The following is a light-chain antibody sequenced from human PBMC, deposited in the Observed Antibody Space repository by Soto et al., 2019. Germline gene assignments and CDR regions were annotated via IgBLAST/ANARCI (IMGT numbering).Light chain of an antibody. CDR1: QSISSW. CDR2: DAS. J-gene: IGKJ1*01. V-gene: IGKV1-5*01. CDR3: QQYNSYST. Sequence: DIQMTRSPSTLSASVGDRVTIPCRASQSISSWLAWYQQKPGKAPKLLIYDASSLESGVPSRFSGSGSGTEFTLTISSLQTDDFATYYCQQYNSYSTFGQGTKVDI.